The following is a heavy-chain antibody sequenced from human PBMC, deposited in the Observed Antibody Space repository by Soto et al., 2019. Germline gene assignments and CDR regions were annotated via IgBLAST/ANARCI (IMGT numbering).Heavy chain of an antibody. CDR2: ISGSGGST. Sequence: PGGSLRLSCAASGFTFSSYAMSWVRQDPGKGLEWVSAISGSGGSTYYADSVKGRFTISRDNSKNTLYLQMNSLRAEDTAVYYCAKDPVVVTAIPDSDYWGQGTLVTVSS. CDR1: GFTFSSYA. J-gene: IGHJ4*02. V-gene: IGHV3-23*01. D-gene: IGHD2-21*02. CDR3: AKDPVVVTAIPDSDY.